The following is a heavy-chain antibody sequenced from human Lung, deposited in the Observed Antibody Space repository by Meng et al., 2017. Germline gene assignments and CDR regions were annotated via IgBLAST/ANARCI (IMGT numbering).Heavy chain of an antibody. CDR1: GFTFTDHW. J-gene: IGHJ1*01. CDR2: INRDGTKP. V-gene: IGHV3-74*01. D-gene: IGHD1-1*01. CDR3: TNDRLNH. Sequence: EVHVVESGGGLVPPGGSLRLSCAASGFTFTDHWMHWVRQGPGKGLVWVSRINRDGTKPTYADSVKGRFTISRDNAKNTLYLQMNNLRAEDTAFYYCTNDRLNHWGQGALVTVSS.